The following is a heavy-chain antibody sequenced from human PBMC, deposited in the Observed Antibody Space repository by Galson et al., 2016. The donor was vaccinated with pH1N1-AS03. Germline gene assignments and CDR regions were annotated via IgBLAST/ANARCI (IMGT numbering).Heavy chain of an antibody. V-gene: IGHV4-59*08. Sequence: SETLSLTCSVSGGSISNYYWSWIRQSPGKGLEWIGYIYKIGSTNYNPSLKSRVTISVDTSKDQFSLRLSSVTAADTAVYYCARRESSWDGGFDIWGQGTMVTVSS. CDR3: ARRESSWDGGFDI. CDR2: IYKIGST. D-gene: IGHD6-13*01. CDR1: GGSISNYY. J-gene: IGHJ3*02.